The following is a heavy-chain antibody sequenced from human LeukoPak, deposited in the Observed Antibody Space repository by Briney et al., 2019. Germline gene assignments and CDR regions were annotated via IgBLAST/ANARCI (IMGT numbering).Heavy chain of an antibody. CDR1: GGTFSSYA. J-gene: IGHJ6*03. Sequence: ASVTVSCKASGGTFSSYAISWVRQAPGQGLEWMGGIIPIFGTANYAQKFQGRVTITTDESTSTAYMELSSLRSEDTAVYYCARAGTYCSSTSCGLPSYYYYMDVWGKGTTVTVSS. V-gene: IGHV1-69*05. CDR2: IIPIFGTA. D-gene: IGHD2-2*01. CDR3: ARAGTYCSSTSCGLPSYYYYMDV.